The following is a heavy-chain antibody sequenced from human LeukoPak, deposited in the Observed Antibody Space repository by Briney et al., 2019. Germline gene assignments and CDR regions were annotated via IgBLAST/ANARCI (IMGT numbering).Heavy chain of an antibody. J-gene: IGHJ4*02. CDR2: IYHSGST. D-gene: IGHD1-7*01. CDR1: GGSISSGGYY. Sequence: PSETLSLTCTVSGGSISSGGYYWSWIRQPPGKGLEWIGYIYHSGSTYYNPSLKSRVTISVDRSKNQFSLKLSSVTAADTAVYYCARVAPDWNYGDYFDYWGQGTLVTVSS. V-gene: IGHV4-30-2*01. CDR3: ARVAPDWNYGDYFDY.